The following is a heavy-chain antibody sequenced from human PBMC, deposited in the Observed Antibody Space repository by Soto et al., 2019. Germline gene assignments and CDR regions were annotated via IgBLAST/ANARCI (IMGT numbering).Heavy chain of an antibody. V-gene: IGHV3-23*01. D-gene: IGHD3-3*01. Sequence: GGSLRLSCAASGFTFSSYGMHWVRQAPGKGLEWVSAISGSGGSTYYADSVKGRFTISRDNSKNTLYLQMNSLRAEDTAVYYCAKDPYYDFWSGYWFDPWGQGTLVTVSS. J-gene: IGHJ5*02. CDR2: ISGSGGST. CDR1: GFTFSSYG. CDR3: AKDPYYDFWSGYWFDP.